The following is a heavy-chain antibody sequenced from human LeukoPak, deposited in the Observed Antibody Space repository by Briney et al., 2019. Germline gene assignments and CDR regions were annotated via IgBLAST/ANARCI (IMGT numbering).Heavy chain of an antibody. Sequence: AGSLRFSCAASRFTFSTYWMHWVPQVPGQGPMWFSRIDIDGSSTIYADSVMGRFTISRDNAKNTLYLQMNSLRAEDTAVYYCARDRGGYGPTTTDYWGQGTLVTVSS. V-gene: IGHV3-74*01. J-gene: IGHJ4*02. D-gene: IGHD5-18*01. CDR1: RFTFSTYW. CDR3: ARDRGGYGPTTTDY. CDR2: IDIDGSST.